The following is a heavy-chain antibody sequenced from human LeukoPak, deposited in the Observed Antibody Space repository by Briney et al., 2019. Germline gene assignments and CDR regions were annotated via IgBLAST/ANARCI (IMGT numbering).Heavy chain of an antibody. D-gene: IGHD2-2*01. CDR1: GFTFGDYA. J-gene: IGHJ4*02. V-gene: IGHV3-49*04. Sequence: GRSLRLSCSTSGFTFGDYAMSWVRQAPGKGLEWVGFIQAKAYGGATRYAASVNGRFSISRDDSQSIANLQMNDLKTEDTAVYYCTRAPHPRCSSSGCYLDYWGQGTLVTVSS. CDR2: IQAKAYGGAT. CDR3: TRAPHPRCSSSGCYLDY.